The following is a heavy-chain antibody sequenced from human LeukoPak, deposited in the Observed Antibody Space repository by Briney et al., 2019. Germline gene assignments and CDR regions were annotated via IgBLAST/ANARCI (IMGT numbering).Heavy chain of an antibody. D-gene: IGHD1-26*01. CDR3: TRDSGTYNWFDP. CDR1: GFTFSGSA. Sequence: PGGSLRLSCAASGFTFSGSAIHWVRQSSGKGLEWVGQIGKKDKGYATATAYAASVKGRFTISRDDSINTAYLQMKSLKTEDTALYYSTRDSGTYNWFDPWGQGTLVTVSS. J-gene: IGHJ5*02. V-gene: IGHV3-73*01. CDR2: IGKKDKGYATAT.